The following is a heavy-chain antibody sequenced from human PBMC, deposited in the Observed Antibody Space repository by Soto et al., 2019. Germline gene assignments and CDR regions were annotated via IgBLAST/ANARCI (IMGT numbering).Heavy chain of an antibody. CDR1: GYTFSSFY. Sequence: QVQLVQSGAEVKKPGASVKVSCKASGYTFSSFYIHWVRQAPGQGFEWMGLINPSGGSTSYAQKFQGRFIMTSDTSTSTVYMELKSLISEDTAVYHCARNRDSGLDYWGQGTVVTVSP. CDR2: INPSGGST. D-gene: IGHD3-10*01. CDR3: ARNRDSGLDY. J-gene: IGHJ4*02. V-gene: IGHV1-46*01.